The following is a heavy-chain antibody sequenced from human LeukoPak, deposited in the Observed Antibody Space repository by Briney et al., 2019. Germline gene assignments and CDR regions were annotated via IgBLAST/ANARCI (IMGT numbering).Heavy chain of an antibody. CDR2: INPSGGST. Sequence: ASVTVSCKASGYTFTSYYMHWVRQAPGQGLEWMGIINPSGGSTSYAQKFQGRVTMTRDTSTSTVYMELSSLRSEDTAVYYCARTGYYGSGSYYGMDVWGQGTTVTVSS. CDR1: GYTFTSYY. V-gene: IGHV1-46*01. D-gene: IGHD3-10*01. CDR3: ARTGYYGSGSYYGMDV. J-gene: IGHJ6*02.